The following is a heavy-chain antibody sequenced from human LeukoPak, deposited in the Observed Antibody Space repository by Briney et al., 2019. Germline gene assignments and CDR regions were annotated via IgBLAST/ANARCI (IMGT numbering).Heavy chain of an antibody. Sequence: TPSETLSLTCAVYGGSFSGYYWSWIRQPPGKGLEWIGEINHSGSTNYNPSLKSRVTISVDTSKNQFSLKLSSVTAADTAVYYCARVGDHYDFWSGYYFGPHYGMDVWGQGTTVTVSS. CDR1: GGSFSGYY. J-gene: IGHJ6*02. V-gene: IGHV4-34*01. CDR2: INHSGST. D-gene: IGHD3-3*01. CDR3: ARVGDHYDFWSGYYFGPHYGMDV.